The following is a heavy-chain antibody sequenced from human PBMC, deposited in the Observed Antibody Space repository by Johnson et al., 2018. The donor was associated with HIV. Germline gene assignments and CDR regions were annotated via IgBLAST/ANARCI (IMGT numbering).Heavy chain of an antibody. D-gene: IGHD5-24*01. CDR1: GFNFNDNY. Sequence: QVQLVESGGGLVKPGGSLRLSCAASGFNFNDNYMAWIRQAPGKGLEWVSYISSSGSTIYYADSVKGRFTISRDNAKNSLYLQMNSLRAEDTAVYYCARACRDGYTCDAFDIWGQGTMVTVSS. V-gene: IGHV3-11*04. CDR3: ARACRDGYTCDAFDI. J-gene: IGHJ3*02. CDR2: ISSSGSTI.